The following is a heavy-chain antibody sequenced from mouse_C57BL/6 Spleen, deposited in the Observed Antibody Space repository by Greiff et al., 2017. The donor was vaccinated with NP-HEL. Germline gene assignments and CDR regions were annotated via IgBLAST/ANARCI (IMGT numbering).Heavy chain of an antibody. J-gene: IGHJ4*01. V-gene: IGHV7-1*01. CDR3: ARDDGYYYAMDY. D-gene: IGHD2-2*01. CDR1: GFTFSDFY. CDR2: SRNKANDYTT. Sequence: EVKLVESGGGLVQPGRSLRLSCATSGFTFSDFYMEWVRQAPGKGLEWIAASRNKANDYTTEYSASVKGRFIVSIDTSQSILYLQMHALRAEDTAIYYCARDDGYYYAMDYWGQGTSVTVSS.